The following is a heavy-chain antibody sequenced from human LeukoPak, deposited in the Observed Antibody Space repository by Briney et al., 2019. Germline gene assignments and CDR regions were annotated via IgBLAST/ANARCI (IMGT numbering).Heavy chain of an antibody. CDR1: GGSINTNNYY. J-gene: IGHJ5*02. CDR3: AREGLDYGATLNWFDP. Sequence: SETLSLTCTVSGGSINTNNYYWGWIRQPPGKGLEWIGSISYSGTTYYNPSLKSRVTISIDTSRNQFSLKVTSVTAADTAVYYCAREGLDYGATLNWFDPWGQGTLVTVSS. D-gene: IGHD4/OR15-4a*01. V-gene: IGHV4-39*07. CDR2: ISYSGTT.